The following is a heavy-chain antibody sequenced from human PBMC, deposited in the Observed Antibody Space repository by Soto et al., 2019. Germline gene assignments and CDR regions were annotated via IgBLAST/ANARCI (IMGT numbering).Heavy chain of an antibody. CDR1: GFSFSTHS. CDR2: ISSGTTI. J-gene: IGHJ6*02. CDR3: ARVWATISHGVDV. V-gene: IGHV3-48*02. Sequence: VGSLRLSCAASGFSFSTHSMNWVRQAPGKGLEWVSYISSGTTIHYADSVKGRFTISRDNAKNSLYLQMNSLRDEDTAVYYCARVWATISHGVDVWGQGTTVPVSS. D-gene: IGHD5-12*01.